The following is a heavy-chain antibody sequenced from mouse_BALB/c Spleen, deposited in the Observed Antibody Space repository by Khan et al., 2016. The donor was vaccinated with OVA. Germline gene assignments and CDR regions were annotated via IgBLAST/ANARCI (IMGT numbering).Heavy chain of an antibody. J-gene: IGHJ2*01. CDR2: IDPSDSET. Sequence: VQLQESGPQLVRPGASVKISCKASGYSFTSYWMHWVTQRPGQGLEWIGMIDPSDSETRLNQKFKDKATLTVDQSSSTAYMQLSSPTAEDSAVGYSARGYYVSSAGYWGQGTTLTVSS. D-gene: IGHD1-1*01. CDR3: ARGYYVSSAGY. CDR1: GYSFTSYW. V-gene: IGHV1S126*01.